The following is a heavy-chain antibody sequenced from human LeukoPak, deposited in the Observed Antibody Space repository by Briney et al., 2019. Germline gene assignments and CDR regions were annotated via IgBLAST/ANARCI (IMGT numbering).Heavy chain of an antibody. D-gene: IGHD2-15*01. J-gene: IGHJ4*02. CDR2: ITDSGINT. V-gene: IGHV3-23*01. CDR1: GFTFSSYA. Sequence: GASLRLSCAASGFTFSSYAMAWVRQAPVKGLEWVSVITDSGINTYYTDSVKGRFTISRANSKNTLYLQMNSLRAEDTAVYYCAKGTLGSCSGASCYPLDYWGQGTLVTVSS. CDR3: AKGTLGSCSGASCYPLDY.